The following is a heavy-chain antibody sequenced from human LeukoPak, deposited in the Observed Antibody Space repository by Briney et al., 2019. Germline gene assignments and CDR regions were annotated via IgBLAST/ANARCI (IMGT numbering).Heavy chain of an antibody. Sequence: PGGSLRLSCAASRFTLSSYAMSWVRQAPGKGLEWVSAISDTGNTSHADSVKGRFTISRDSSKNTLFLQMNRLRPEDAAVYYCAKGSGTAEDYWGQGTLVTVSS. J-gene: IGHJ4*02. D-gene: IGHD6-25*01. V-gene: IGHV3-23*01. CDR1: RFTLSSYA. CDR3: AKGSGTAEDY. CDR2: ISDTGNT.